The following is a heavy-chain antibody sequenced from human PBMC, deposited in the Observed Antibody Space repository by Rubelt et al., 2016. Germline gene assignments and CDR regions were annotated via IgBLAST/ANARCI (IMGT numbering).Heavy chain of an antibody. CDR1: GFTFSSYN. CDR3: VRVQSTVVVHPSSCRYYFDS. J-gene: IGHJ4*02. V-gene: IGHV3-21*01. Sequence: GFTFSSYNMNWVRQAPGKGLEWVSSISTAGHYIYYADSVKGRFTISRDNAQNSLFLQMNSLSAEDTALYYCVRVQSTVVVHPSSCRYYFDSWGQGTPVTVSS. D-gene: IGHD6-13*01. CDR2: ISTAGHYI.